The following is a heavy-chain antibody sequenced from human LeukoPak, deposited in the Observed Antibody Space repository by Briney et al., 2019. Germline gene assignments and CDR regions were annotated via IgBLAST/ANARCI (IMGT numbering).Heavy chain of an antibody. CDR3: ARGRPGASHSNENWFDP. CDR2: IGTAGDT. J-gene: IGHJ5*02. CDR1: GFTFSSYD. V-gene: IGHV3-13*01. D-gene: IGHD6-6*01. Sequence: GGSLRLSCAASGFTFSSYDMHWVRQATGKGLEWVSAIGTAGDTYYPGSVKGRFTISRENAKNSLYLQMNSLRAGDAAVYYCARGRPGASHSNENWFDPWGQGTLVTVSS.